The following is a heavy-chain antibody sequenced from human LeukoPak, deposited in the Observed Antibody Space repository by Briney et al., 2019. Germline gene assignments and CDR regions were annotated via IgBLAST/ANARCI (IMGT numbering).Heavy chain of an antibody. V-gene: IGHV4-4*09. CDR3: ASTRRAAVAGRFDS. J-gene: IGHJ4*02. Sequence: SETLSLTCNVSGASMSSNYWSWIRQPPGKGLEWIGCIYHSGNTNYSPSLESRVTMSVDESKNQFSLRVHFVSAADTAVYYCASTRRAAVAGRFDSWGQGTLVTVSS. CDR1: GASMSSNY. D-gene: IGHD6-19*01. CDR2: IYHSGNT.